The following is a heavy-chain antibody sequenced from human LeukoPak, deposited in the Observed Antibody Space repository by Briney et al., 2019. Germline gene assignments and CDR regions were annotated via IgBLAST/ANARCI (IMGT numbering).Heavy chain of an antibody. V-gene: IGHV5-51*01. CDR2: TYPDDSDT. CDR3: ARQEYCSGGSCYTWFDP. D-gene: IGHD2-15*01. Sequence: GESLKISCKGSGYNFTTYWIGWVRQMPGKGLEWMGITYPDDSDTRYSPSFQGQVTVSADKSISTAYLQWSSLKASDTAMYYCARQEYCSGGSCYTWFDPWGQGTLVTVSS. J-gene: IGHJ5*02. CDR1: GYNFTTYW.